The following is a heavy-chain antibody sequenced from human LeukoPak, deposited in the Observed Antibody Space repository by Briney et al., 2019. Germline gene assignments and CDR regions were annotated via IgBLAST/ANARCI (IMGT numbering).Heavy chain of an antibody. CDR3: ARVLRGYSQYYYYYMDV. J-gene: IGHJ6*03. CDR1: GFTFSSYS. Sequence: GGSLRLSCAASGFTFSSYSMNWVRQAPGKGLNGVSYIMGSSTTIYYSDSVKGRFTVSRDNAKNSLYLQMSSLRAEDTAVYYCARVLRGYSQYYYYYMDVWGNGTTVTVSS. D-gene: IGHD5-18*01. V-gene: IGHV3-48*04. CDR2: IMGSSTTI.